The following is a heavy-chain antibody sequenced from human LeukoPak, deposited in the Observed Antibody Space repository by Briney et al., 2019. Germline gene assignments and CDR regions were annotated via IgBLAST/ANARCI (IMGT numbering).Heavy chain of an antibody. CDR3: ARVTCMVRGRWFDP. Sequence: SGTLSLTCAVSGGSIGSSNWWSWVRQPPGEGLEWIGEIYHSGSTNYNPSLKSRVTISVDKSKNQFSLKLSSVTAADTAVYYCARVTCMVRGRWFDPWGQGTLVTVSA. J-gene: IGHJ5*02. V-gene: IGHV4-4*02. D-gene: IGHD3-10*01. CDR1: GGSIGSSNW. CDR2: IYHSGST.